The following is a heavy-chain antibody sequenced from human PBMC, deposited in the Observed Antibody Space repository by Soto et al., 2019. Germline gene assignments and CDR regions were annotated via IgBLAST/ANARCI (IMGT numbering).Heavy chain of an antibody. CDR1: GFTFSSYW. Sequence: GGSLRLSCAASGFTFSSYWMYWVRQAPGKGLVWVSRINSDGSSTSYADSVKGRFTISRDNAKNTLYLQMNSLRAEDTAVYYCARVYGAAAGPRDYYYYGMDVWGQGTTVTVSS. D-gene: IGHD6-13*01. V-gene: IGHV3-74*01. J-gene: IGHJ6*02. CDR2: INSDGSST. CDR3: ARVYGAAAGPRDYYYYGMDV.